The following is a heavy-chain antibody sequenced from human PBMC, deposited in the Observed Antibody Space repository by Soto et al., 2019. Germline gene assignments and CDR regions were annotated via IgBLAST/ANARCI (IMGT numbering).Heavy chain of an antibody. CDR3: ARGTNFDDDSGYFDC. V-gene: IGHV3-7*01. D-gene: IGHD3-22*01. CDR2: INQDGTEK. J-gene: IGHJ4*02. Sequence: EVPLVESGGDLVQPGGSLRLSCAASGFTFSNYWMSWVRQAPGKGLEWVANINQDGTEKHYVDSVKGRFTISRDNAKNSLYVQMNSLRVEDTAVYYCARGTNFDDDSGYFDCWGQGALVTVSS. CDR1: GFTFSNYW.